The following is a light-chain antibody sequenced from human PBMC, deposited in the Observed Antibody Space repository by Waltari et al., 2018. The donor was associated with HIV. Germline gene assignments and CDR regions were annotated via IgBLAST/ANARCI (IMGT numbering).Light chain of an antibody. CDR1: VLAKKY. Sequence: SYELTQPSSVSVSPGQTARITCSGDVLAKKYARWFQQKPGQAPVVVIYKDRERPSGVPGRFSGSSSGTTVTLAISGAQVEDEADYYCYSAADNNGVFGGGTKLTVL. CDR3: YSAADNNGV. CDR2: KDR. J-gene: IGLJ3*02. V-gene: IGLV3-27*01.